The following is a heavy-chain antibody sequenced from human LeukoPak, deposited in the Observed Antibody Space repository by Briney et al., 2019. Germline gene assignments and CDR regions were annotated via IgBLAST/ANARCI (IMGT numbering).Heavy chain of an antibody. J-gene: IGHJ4*02. Sequence: GESLKISCKGSGYSFTSYWIGRVRQMPGKGLEWMGIIYPGDSDTRYSPSFQGQVTISADKSISTAYLQWSSLKASDTAMYYCARHPRGYSSGWYFDYWGQGTLVTVSS. CDR3: ARHPRGYSSGWYFDY. D-gene: IGHD6-19*01. V-gene: IGHV5-51*01. CDR2: IYPGDSDT. CDR1: GYSFTSYW.